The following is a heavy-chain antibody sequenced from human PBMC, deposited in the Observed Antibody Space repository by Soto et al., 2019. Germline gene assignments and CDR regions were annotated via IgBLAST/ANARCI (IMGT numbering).Heavy chain of an antibody. V-gene: IGHV1-69*01. CDR3: ARVGKYCCGGSCSASDDAFDI. CDR2: IIPLFGTA. Sequence: QVQLVQSGAEVKKPGSSVKVSCKASGGTFSSYAISWVRQAPGQGLEWMGGIIPLFGTANYAQKYQGRVTITADESTSTAYMELSSLRSEDTSGYYCARVGKYCCGGSCSASDDAFDIWGQGTMVTVSS. J-gene: IGHJ3*02. D-gene: IGHD2-15*01. CDR1: GGTFSSYA.